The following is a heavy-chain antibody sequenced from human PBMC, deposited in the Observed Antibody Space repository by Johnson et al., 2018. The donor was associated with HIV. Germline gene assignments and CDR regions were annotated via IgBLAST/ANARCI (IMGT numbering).Heavy chain of an antibody. CDR3: AKSTQANIFRESGPYGAFDV. CDR2: IREDGSDK. CDR1: GFIFSSYW. J-gene: IGHJ3*01. V-gene: IGHV3-7*02. Sequence: VQLVESGGGLVQPGGSLRLSCAASGFIFSSYWMTWVRQAPGKGLEWLANIREDGSDKYYAGSVKGRFTISRDNSKNTLYVQMNSLRGEDTAVYYCAKSTQANIFRESGPYGAFDVWGQGTMVTVSS. D-gene: IGHD3-10*01.